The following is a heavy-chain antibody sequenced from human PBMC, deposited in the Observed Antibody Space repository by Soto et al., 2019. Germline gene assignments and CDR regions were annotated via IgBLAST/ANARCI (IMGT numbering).Heavy chain of an antibody. CDR2: IVVGSGNT. J-gene: IGHJ6*02. D-gene: IGHD6-13*01. V-gene: IGHV1-58*01. Sequence: ASVKVSCKASGFTFTSSAVQWVRQARGQRLEWIGWIVVGSGNTNYAQKFQERVTITRDMSTSTAYMELSSLRSEDTAVYYCAPARIGYSSSLDYYYGMDAWGQGTTVTVSS. CDR3: APARIGYSSSLDYYYGMDA. CDR1: GFTFTSSA.